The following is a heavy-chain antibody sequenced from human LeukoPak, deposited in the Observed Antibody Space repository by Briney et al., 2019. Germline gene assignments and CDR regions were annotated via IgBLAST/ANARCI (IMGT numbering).Heavy chain of an antibody. CDR2: ISYDGSNK. V-gene: IGHV3-30*18. D-gene: IGHD3-22*01. CDR3: AKLYDSSGYYYFDY. J-gene: IGHJ4*02. Sequence: PGGSLRLSCAASGFTFSSYGMHWVRQAPGKGLEWVAVISYDGSNKYYADSVKGRFTISRDNSKSTLYLQMNSLRAEDTAVYYCAKLYDSSGYYYFDYWGQGTLVTVSS. CDR1: GFTFSSYG.